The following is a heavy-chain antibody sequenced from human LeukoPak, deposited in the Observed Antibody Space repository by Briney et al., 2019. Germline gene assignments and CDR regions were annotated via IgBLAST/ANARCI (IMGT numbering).Heavy chain of an antibody. CDR2: INPSGGST. Sequence: GASVKVSCKASGYTFTGYYMHWVRQAPGQGLEWMGIINPSGGSTSYAQKFQGRVTMTRDTSTSTVYMELSSLRSEDTAVYYCARVGGSSGSADRLDYWGQGTLVTVSS. CDR1: GYTFTGYY. J-gene: IGHJ4*02. CDR3: ARVGGSSGSADRLDY. D-gene: IGHD3-22*01. V-gene: IGHV1-46*01.